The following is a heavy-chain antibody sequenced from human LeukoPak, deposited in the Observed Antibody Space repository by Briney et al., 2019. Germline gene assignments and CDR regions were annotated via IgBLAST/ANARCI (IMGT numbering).Heavy chain of an antibody. CDR2: ISYDGSIK. CDR3: ARDPLAVAGTAYLDY. CDR1: GFTFSSYW. Sequence: SGGSLRLSCAASGFTFSSYWMHWVRQVPGKGLVWVAVISYDGSIKYYADSVQGRFTISRDNSKNTLYLQMNSLRAEDTAVYYCARDPLAVAGTAYLDYWGQGTLVTVSS. V-gene: IGHV3-30-3*01. D-gene: IGHD6-19*01. J-gene: IGHJ4*02.